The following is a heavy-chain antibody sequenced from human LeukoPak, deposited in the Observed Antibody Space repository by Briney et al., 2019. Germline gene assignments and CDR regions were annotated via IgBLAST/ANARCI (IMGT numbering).Heavy chain of an antibody. CDR3: VRDKGWD. V-gene: IGHV3-21*01. CDR1: GFTFSSYS. D-gene: IGHD3-16*01. CDR2: ISSSRSYI. Sequence: GGSLRLSCAASGFTFSSYSMKWVREAPGKGVEWGSSISSSRSYIYYADSVKGRFTISRDNAKNSLYLQMNSLRAEDTAVYYCVRDKGWDWGQGTLVTVSS. J-gene: IGHJ4*02.